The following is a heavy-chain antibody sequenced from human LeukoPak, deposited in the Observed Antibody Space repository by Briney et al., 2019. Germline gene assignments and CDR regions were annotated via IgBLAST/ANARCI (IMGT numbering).Heavy chain of an antibody. CDR2: INSDGSST. V-gene: IGHV3-74*01. CDR3: ARGSLMVRGVIVY. Sequence: PGGSLRLSCAASGFTFSSYWMHWVRQAPGKGLVWVSRINSDGSSTSYADSVKGRFTISRDNAKNTLYLQMNSLRAEDTAVYYCARGSLMVRGVIVYWGQGTLVTVSS. CDR1: GFTFSSYW. D-gene: IGHD3-10*01. J-gene: IGHJ4*02.